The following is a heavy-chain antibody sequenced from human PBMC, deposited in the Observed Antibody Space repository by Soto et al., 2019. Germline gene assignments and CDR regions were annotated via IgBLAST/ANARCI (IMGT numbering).Heavy chain of an antibody. Sequence: PGESLKISRKGSGYSFTSYWSGWVRQMPGKGPEWMGIIYPGDSDTRYSPSFQGQVNISADKSISTAYLQWSSLKASDTAMYYCARLNYVSSGYYYESGYHYGIDVWGQGTTVTVSS. CDR2: IYPGDSDT. CDR3: ARLNYVSSGYYYESGYHYGIDV. D-gene: IGHD3-22*01. CDR1: GYSFTSYW. J-gene: IGHJ6*02. V-gene: IGHV5-51*01.